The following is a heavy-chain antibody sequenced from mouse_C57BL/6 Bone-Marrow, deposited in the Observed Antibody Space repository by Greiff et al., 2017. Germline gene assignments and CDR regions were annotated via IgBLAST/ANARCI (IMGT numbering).Heavy chain of an antibody. Sequence: VKLMESGPGLVQPSQSLSITCTVSGFSLTSYGVHWVRQSPGKGLEWLGVIWRGGSTDYNAAFMSRLSITKDNSKSQVFFKMNSLQADDTAIYYCAKNVYYDYDGYYFDYWGQGTTLTGSS. D-gene: IGHD2-4*01. V-gene: IGHV2-5*01. J-gene: IGHJ2*01. CDR3: AKNVYYDYDGYYFDY. CDR1: GFSLTSYG. CDR2: IWRGGST.